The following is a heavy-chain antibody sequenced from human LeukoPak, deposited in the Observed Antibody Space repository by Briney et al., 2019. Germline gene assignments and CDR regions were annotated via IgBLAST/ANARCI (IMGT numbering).Heavy chain of an antibody. CDR1: GGSISSGGYS. CDR2: IYHSGST. D-gene: IGHD4-23*01. J-gene: IGHJ3*02. V-gene: IGHV4-30-2*01. CDR3: ARGDTVVDAFDI. Sequence: KTSETLSLTCAVSGGSISSGGYSWSWIRQPPGKGLEWIGYIYHSGSTYYNPSLKSRVTISVDRSKNQFSLKLNSVTAADTAVYYCARGDTVVDAFDIWGQGTMVTVSS.